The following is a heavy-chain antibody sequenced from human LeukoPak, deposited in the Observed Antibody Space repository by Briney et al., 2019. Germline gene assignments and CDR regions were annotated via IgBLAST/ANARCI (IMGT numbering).Heavy chain of an antibody. D-gene: IGHD6-13*01. CDR2: ISYDGSNT. Sequence: GGSPRLSCAASGFTFSSHGMHCVRQAPGKGLEWVGVISYDGSNTYYADSVKGRFTISRDNSKNTLYLQMNSLRPEDTAVYYCARGYLSSTRTDYFDYWGQGTLVTVSS. CDR3: ARGYLSSTRTDYFDY. V-gene: IGHV3-30*03. J-gene: IGHJ4*02. CDR1: GFTFSSHG.